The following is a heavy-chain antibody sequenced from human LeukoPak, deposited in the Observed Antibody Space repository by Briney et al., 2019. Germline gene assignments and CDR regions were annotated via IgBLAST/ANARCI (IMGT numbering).Heavy chain of an antibody. CDR2: ISAYNGNT. V-gene: IGHV1-18*01. J-gene: IGHJ6*02. Sequence: ASVKVSCKASGGTFSSYAISWVRQAPGQGLEWMGWISAYNGNTNYAQKLQGRVTMTTDTSTSTAYMELRSLRSDDTAVYYCARNLGVVAATRMDVWGQGTTVTVSS. CDR1: GGTFSSYA. D-gene: IGHD2-15*01. CDR3: ARNLGVVAATRMDV.